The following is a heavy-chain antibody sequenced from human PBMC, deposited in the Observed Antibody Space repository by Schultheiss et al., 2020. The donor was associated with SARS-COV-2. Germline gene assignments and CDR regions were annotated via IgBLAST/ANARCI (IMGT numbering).Heavy chain of an antibody. Sequence: GGSLRLSCAASGFTFSSYGMHWVRQAPGKGLEWVAVIWYDGSNKYYADSVKGRFTISRDNSKNTLYLQMNSLRAEDTAVYYCARDYYDSSGELDYWGQGTLVTVSS. D-gene: IGHD3-22*01. J-gene: IGHJ4*02. CDR3: ARDYYDSSGELDY. CDR1: GFTFSSYG. CDR2: IWYDGSNK. V-gene: IGHV3-33*08.